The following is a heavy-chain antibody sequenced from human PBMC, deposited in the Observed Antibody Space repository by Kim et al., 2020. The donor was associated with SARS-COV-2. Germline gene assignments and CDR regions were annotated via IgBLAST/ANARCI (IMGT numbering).Heavy chain of an antibody. D-gene: IGHD4-17*01. CDR2: ITTSGSDI. V-gene: IGHV3-11*04. Sequence: GGSLRLSCAASGFTFSDYYMSWVRQAPGKGLEWISYITTSGSDIYYADSVKGRFTISRDNAKSSLYLQMNSLRAEDTAIYYCAREQLHGGDYWGQGTLVTVSS. CDR1: GFTFSDYY. J-gene: IGHJ4*02. CDR3: AREQLHGGDY.